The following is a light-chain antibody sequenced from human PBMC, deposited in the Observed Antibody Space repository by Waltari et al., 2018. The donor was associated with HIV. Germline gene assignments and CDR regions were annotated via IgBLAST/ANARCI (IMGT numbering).Light chain of an antibody. Sequence: QSALPQPASVSGSPGQSTTIPGTGTSSNVGSDDLDSWYQQHPGEAPKLIIYEVTKRPSGVSNRFSGSKSGNTASLTISGLQAEDEADYYCCSCPRSGIRYVFGTGTKVTVL. CDR2: EVT. CDR3: CSCPRSGIRYV. V-gene: IGLV2-23*02. J-gene: IGLJ1*01. CDR1: SSNVGSDDL.